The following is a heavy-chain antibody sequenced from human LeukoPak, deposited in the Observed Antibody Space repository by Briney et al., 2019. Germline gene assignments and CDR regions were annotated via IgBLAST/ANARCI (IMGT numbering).Heavy chain of an antibody. J-gene: IGHJ4*02. CDR1: GGIFSSYA. D-gene: IGHD6-19*01. Sequence: EASVKVSCKASGGIFSSYAISWVRQAPGQGLEWMGRIIPILGIANYAQKFQGRVTITADESTSTAYMELSSLRSEDTAVYYCARALGWLDYFDYWGQGTLVTVSS. V-gene: IGHV1-69*04. CDR2: IIPILGIA. CDR3: ARALGWLDYFDY.